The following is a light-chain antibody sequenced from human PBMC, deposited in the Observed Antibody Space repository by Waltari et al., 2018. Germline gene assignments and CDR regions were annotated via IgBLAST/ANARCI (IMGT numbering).Light chain of an antibody. Sequence: QSVLTQPPSASGTPGQRVTLSCFGSRSNIGNNIVSWYLQVPGTAPKLLIYKNNQRPSGVPERFSGSKSGTSASLAISWLQSEDEAEYSCAAWDDSLEGWVFGWGTRLTVL. V-gene: IGLV1-44*01. CDR3: AAWDDSLEGWV. CDR1: RSNIGNNI. CDR2: KNN. J-gene: IGLJ3*02.